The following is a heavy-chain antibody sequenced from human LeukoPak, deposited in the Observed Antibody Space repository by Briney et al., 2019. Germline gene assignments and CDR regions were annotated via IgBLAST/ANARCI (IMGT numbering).Heavy chain of an antibody. Sequence: GASVTVSFTASGYTFTGYYMHWMRQAPGQGLEWMGWINPNSSGTNYAQKFQGRVTMTRDTSISTAYMELSRLRSDDTAVYYCARGPTYYYDSSGYSLQYFDYWGQGTLVTVSS. D-gene: IGHD3-22*01. CDR1: GYTFTGYY. CDR3: ARGPTYYYDSSGYSLQYFDY. V-gene: IGHV1-2*02. CDR2: INPNSSGT. J-gene: IGHJ4*02.